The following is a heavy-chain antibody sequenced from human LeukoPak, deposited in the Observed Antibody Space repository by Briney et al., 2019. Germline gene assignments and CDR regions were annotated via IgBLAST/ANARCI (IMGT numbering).Heavy chain of an antibody. Sequence: GESLKISCKGSGYSFTSYWIGWVRQMPGKGLEWMGIIYPGDSDTRYSPSFQGQVTISADKSISTAYLQWSSLKASDTAMYYCARPGHYYDSSGYLQPLDYWGQGTLVTVSS. CDR1: GYSFTSYW. J-gene: IGHJ4*02. CDR3: ARPGHYYDSSGYLQPLDY. D-gene: IGHD3-22*01. V-gene: IGHV5-51*01. CDR2: IYPGDSDT.